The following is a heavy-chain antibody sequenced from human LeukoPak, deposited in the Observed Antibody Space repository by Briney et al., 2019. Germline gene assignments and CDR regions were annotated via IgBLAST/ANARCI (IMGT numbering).Heavy chain of an antibody. J-gene: IGHJ3*02. CDR1: GGSLSSYY. Sequence: SETLSLTCTVSGGSLSSYYWSWIRQPPGKGLEWIGYIYYSGSTNYNPSLKSRVTISVDTSKNQFSLKLSSVTAADTAVYYCATSTILGAFDIWGQGTMVTVSS. V-gene: IGHV4-59*01. CDR3: ATSTILGAFDI. CDR2: IYYSGST. D-gene: IGHD5/OR15-5a*01.